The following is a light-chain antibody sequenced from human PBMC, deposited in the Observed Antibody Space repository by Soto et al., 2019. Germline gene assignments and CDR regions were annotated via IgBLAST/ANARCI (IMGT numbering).Light chain of an antibody. V-gene: IGLV2-14*01. Sequence: QSVLAQPASVSGSPGQSITISCTGSSSDVGGHIYVSWYQQYPGKAPKLVIYEVSNRPSGISNRFSGSKSGNTASLTISGLQTEDEAAYYCSSYTSTNRHVLFGGGTKLTVL. CDR1: SSDVGGHIY. CDR2: EVS. J-gene: IGLJ2*01. CDR3: SSYTSTNRHVL.